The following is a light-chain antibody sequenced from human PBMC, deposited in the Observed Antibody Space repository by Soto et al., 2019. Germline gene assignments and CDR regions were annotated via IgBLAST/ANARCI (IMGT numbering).Light chain of an antibody. V-gene: IGKV3-15*01. CDR1: QSLRSS. CDR2: DAS. J-gene: IGKJ1*01. CDR3: QQYNNWPQT. Sequence: ETMMTQSPDTLSVSLGERATLSCRASQSLRSSLAWYQQKTGQAPRILIYDASTRDTGIPARFSGSGSGTDFTLTISGLQSEDFAVYYCQQYNNWPQTFGQGTKVDIK.